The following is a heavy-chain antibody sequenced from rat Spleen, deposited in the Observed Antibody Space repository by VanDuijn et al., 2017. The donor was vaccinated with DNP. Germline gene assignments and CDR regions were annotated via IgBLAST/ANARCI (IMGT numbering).Heavy chain of an antibody. CDR2: VSYDGSST. Sequence: EVQLVESGGGLVQPGRSLKLSCAASRFTFSNYGMAWVRQAPTRGLEWVATVSYDGSSTYYRDSVKGRFTISRDNAKSALYLQMDSLRSEDTATYYCTIPQYDGTYYYGWFAYWGQGTLVTVSS. V-gene: IGHV5-29*01. CDR1: RFTFSNYG. J-gene: IGHJ3*01. CDR3: TIPQYDGTYYYGWFAY. D-gene: IGHD1-12*02.